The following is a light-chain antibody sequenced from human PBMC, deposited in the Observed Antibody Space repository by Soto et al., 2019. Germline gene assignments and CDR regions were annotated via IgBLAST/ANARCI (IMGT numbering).Light chain of an antibody. V-gene: IGKV3-20*01. CDR3: QQYGSSGT. Sequence: ESVLTQSPGTLSLSPGERATLSCRASQSVSNNYLAWYQQKPGQAPRLLIYGASNRATGIPDRSSGSGSGTDFTLTISRLEPEDFAVYYCQQYGSSGTFGQGTKVDIK. CDR2: GAS. CDR1: QSVSNNY. J-gene: IGKJ1*01.